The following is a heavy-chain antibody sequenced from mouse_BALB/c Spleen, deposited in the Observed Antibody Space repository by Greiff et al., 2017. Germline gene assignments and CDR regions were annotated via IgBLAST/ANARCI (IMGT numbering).Heavy chain of an antibody. V-gene: IGHV5-6-3*01. J-gene: IGHJ4*01. CDR1: GFTFSSYG. Sequence: EVQVVESGGGLVQPGGSLKLSCAASGFTFSSYGMSWVRQTPDKRLELVATINSNGGSTYYPDSVKGRFTISRDNAKNTLYLQMSSLKSEDTAMYYCARDRTMDYWGQGTSVTVSS. CDR2: INSNGGST. CDR3: ARDRTMDY.